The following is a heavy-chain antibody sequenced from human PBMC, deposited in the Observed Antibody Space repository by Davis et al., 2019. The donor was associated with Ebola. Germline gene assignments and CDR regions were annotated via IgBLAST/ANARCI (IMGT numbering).Heavy chain of an antibody. V-gene: IGHV3-23*01. Sequence: GESLKISCAASGFTFSSYAMSWVRQAPGKGLEWVSAISGSGGSTYYADSVKGRFTISRDNAKNSLYLQMNSLRAEDTAVYYCASSTERAYYYYGMDVWGKGTTVTVSS. CDR2: ISGSGGST. CDR3: ASSTERAYYYYGMDV. D-gene: IGHD2-8*02. CDR1: GFTFSSYA. J-gene: IGHJ6*04.